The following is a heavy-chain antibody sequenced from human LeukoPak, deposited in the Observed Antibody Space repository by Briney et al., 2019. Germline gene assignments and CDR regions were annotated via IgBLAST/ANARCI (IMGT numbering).Heavy chain of an antibody. CDR2: INHSGST. V-gene: IGHV4-34*01. D-gene: IGHD1-26*01. J-gene: IGHJ6*02. Sequence: SETLSLTCAVYGGSFSGYYWSWIRQPPGKGLEWIGEINHSGSTNYNPSLKSRVTISVDTSKNQFSLKLSSVTAADTAVYYCARATSVSGSYFSYYYGMDVWGQGTTVTVSS. CDR3: ARATSVSGSYFSYYYGMDV. CDR1: GGSFSGYY.